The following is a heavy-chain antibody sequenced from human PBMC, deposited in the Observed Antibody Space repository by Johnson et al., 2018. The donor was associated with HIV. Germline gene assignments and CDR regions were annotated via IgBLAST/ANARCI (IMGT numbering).Heavy chain of an antibody. J-gene: IGHJ3*02. D-gene: IGHD1-26*01. CDR3: ARDRGRELLLGAFDI. CDR1: GFTFSSYA. Sequence: LVESGGGVVQPGTSLRLSCAASGFTFSSYAMSWVRQAPGKGLEWVSAISGSGGSTYYADSVKGRFTISRDNSKNTLYLQMNSLRAEDTAVYYCARDRGRELLLGAFDIWGQGTMVTVSS. CDR2: ISGSGGST. V-gene: IGHV3-23*04.